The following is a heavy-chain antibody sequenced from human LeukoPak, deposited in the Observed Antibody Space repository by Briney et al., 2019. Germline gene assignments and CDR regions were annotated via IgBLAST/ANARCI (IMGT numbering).Heavy chain of an antibody. CDR3: AKGTNSRSRPGSRTNFDY. Sequence: QAGGSLRLSCAASGFTFSSYGMHWVRQAPGKGLEWVAFIRYDGSNKYYADSVKGRFSISRDNSKNTLHLQMNSLRAEDTAVYYCAKGTNSRSRPGSRTNFDYWGQGTLVTVSS. D-gene: IGHD2-8*01. J-gene: IGHJ4*02. V-gene: IGHV3-30*02. CDR1: GFTFSSYG. CDR2: IRYDGSNK.